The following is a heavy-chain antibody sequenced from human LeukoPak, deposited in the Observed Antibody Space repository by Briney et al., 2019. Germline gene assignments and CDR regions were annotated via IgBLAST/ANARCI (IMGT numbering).Heavy chain of an antibody. Sequence: GGSLRLSCAASGFTVSGNYMSWVRQAPGKGLEWVSVIYSGGSTYYADSVKGRFTISRDNSKNTLYLQMNSLRAEDTAVYYCAREEYDSHHSYWGQGTLVTVSS. D-gene: IGHD1-1*01. CDR2: IYSGGST. CDR1: GFTVSGNY. J-gene: IGHJ4*02. V-gene: IGHV3-66*01. CDR3: AREEYDSHHSY.